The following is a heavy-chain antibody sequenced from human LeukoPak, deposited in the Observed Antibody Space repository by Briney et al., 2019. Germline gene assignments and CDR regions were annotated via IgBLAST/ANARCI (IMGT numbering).Heavy chain of an antibody. V-gene: IGHV5-51*01. Sequence: GESLKISCEGSGYTFTNFWIGWVRQMPGKGLEWMGIIYPGDSDTRYSPSFQGQVTISADKSISTAYLQWSSLKASDTAMYYCARGTGHYYYYMDVWGKGTTVTVSS. CDR1: GYTFTNFW. CDR3: ARGTGHYYYYMDV. CDR2: IYPGDSDT. J-gene: IGHJ6*03. D-gene: IGHD1-1*01.